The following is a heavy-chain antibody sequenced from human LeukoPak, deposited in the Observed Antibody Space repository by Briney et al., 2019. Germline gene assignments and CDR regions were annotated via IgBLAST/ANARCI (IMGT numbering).Heavy chain of an antibody. CDR2: INHNGNVN. CDR1: GFTFSSYA. J-gene: IGHJ6*02. Sequence: GGSLRLSCAASGFTFSSYAMSWARQAPGKGLEWVASINHNGNVNYYVDSVKGRFTISRDNAKNSLYLQMSNLRAEDTAVYFCARGGGLDVWGQGATVTVSS. V-gene: IGHV3-7*03. CDR3: ARGGGLDV. D-gene: IGHD3-16*01.